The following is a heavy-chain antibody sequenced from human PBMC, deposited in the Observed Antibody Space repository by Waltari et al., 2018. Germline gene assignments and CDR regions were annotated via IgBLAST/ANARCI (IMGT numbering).Heavy chain of an antibody. Sequence: QLQLQESGPGLVKPSETLSLTCTVSGGSISSSSYYWGWIRQPPGKGLEWIGSIYYSGSTYYNPSRKSRVTISVDTSKNQFSLKLSSVTAADTAVYYCASCAGGASGAFDIWGQGTMVTVSS. CDR1: GGSISSSSYY. V-gene: IGHV4-39*07. J-gene: IGHJ3*02. CDR3: ASCAGGASGAFDI. CDR2: IYYSGST. D-gene: IGHD1-26*01.